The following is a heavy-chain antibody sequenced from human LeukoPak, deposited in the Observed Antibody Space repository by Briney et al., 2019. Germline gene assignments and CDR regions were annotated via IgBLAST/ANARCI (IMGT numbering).Heavy chain of an antibody. J-gene: IGHJ3*02. V-gene: IGHV3-53*01. Sequence: PGGSLRLSCAASGFTVSSNYMSWVRQAPGKGLEWVSVIYSGGSTDYADSVKGRFTISRDNSKNTLYLQMNSLRAEDTAVYFCARGKHSSGWTDAFDIWGQGTMVTVSS. CDR2: IYSGGST. D-gene: IGHD6-19*01. CDR1: GFTVSSNY. CDR3: ARGKHSSGWTDAFDI.